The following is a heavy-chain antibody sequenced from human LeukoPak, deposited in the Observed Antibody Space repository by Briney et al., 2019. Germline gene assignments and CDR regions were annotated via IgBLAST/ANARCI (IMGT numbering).Heavy chain of an antibody. J-gene: IGHJ3*02. D-gene: IGHD2-15*01. Sequence: VSVKVSCKASGYTFTSYDINWVRQATGQGLEWMGWMNPNSGNTGYAQKFQGRVTMTRNTSISTAYMELSSLRSEDTAVYYCARRDHCLWRICEDNAFDIWGQGTMVTVSS. V-gene: IGHV1-8*01. CDR3: ARRDHCLWRICEDNAFDI. CDR1: GYTFTSYD. CDR2: MNPNSGNT.